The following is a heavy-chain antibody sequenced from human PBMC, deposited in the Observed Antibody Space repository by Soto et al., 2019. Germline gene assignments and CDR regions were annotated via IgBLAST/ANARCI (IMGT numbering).Heavy chain of an antibody. J-gene: IGHJ3*02. CDR2: IYNSGST. CDR1: GGYISGGYYS. Sequence: QLQLQESGSGLVKPSQILSLTCAVSGGYISGGYYSWSWIRQPPGKGLEWIGFIYNSGSTYYNSSLKGLVGISVDRSKNHFVLNLTSVTAAATAVYYSATYRISFQIWGQGTKGTVSS. V-gene: IGHV4-30-2*01. CDR3: ATYRISFQI. D-gene: IGHD1-20*01.